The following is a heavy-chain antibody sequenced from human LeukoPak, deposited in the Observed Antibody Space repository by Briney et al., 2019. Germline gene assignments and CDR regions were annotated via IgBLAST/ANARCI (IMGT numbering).Heavy chain of an antibody. Sequence: SETLSLTCTVSGGSISSSSYYWGWIRQPPGKGLEWIGSIYYSGSTYYNPSLKSRVTISVDTSKNQFSLKLSSVTAADTAVYYCAVTGKRFSEWLLYEGWFDPWGQGTLVTVSS. D-gene: IGHD3-3*01. CDR1: GGSISSSSYY. CDR3: AVTGKRFSEWLLYEGWFDP. J-gene: IGHJ5*02. V-gene: IGHV4-39*01. CDR2: IYYSGST.